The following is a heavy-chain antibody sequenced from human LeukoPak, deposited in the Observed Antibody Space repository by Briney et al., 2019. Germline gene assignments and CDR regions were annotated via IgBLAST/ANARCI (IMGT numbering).Heavy chain of an antibody. Sequence: GGSLRLSCAASGFTFSHYTIGWVRQAPRKGLARVASITSSSSRIYYADSVKGRFTISRDNAKNEVYLQMNSLRGEDTAIYYCARVMMGATVTTFHYYCMDVWGVGTAVTVSS. D-gene: IGHD4-11*01. CDR2: ITSSSSRI. CDR1: GFTFSHYT. V-gene: IGHV3-21*01. CDR3: ARVMMGATVTTFHYYCMDV. J-gene: IGHJ6*03.